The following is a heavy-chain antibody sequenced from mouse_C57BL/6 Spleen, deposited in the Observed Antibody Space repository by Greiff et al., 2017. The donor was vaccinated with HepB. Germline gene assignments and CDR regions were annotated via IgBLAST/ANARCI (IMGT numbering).Heavy chain of an antibody. D-gene: IGHD2-5*01. CDR3: TGHGYSNAY. CDR2: IRVKSDNYAT. Sequence: EVKLEESGGGLVQPGGSMKLSCVASGFTFSYYWMNWVRQSPEKGLEWVAQIRVKSDNYATHYAESVKGRFTISRDDSKSSVYLQMNSLRAEDTGIYYCTGHGYSNAYWGHGTTLTVSS. V-gene: IGHV6-3*01. CDR1: GFTFSYYW. J-gene: IGHJ2*01.